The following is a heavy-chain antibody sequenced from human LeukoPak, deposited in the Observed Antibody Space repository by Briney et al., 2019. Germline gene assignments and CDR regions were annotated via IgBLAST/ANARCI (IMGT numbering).Heavy chain of an antibody. V-gene: IGHV3-23*01. CDR3: AKDEYYDILTGYFPTYFDY. CDR2: ISGSGGST. J-gene: IGHJ4*02. Sequence: GGSLRLSCAASGFTFSSYAMGWVRQAPGKGLEWVSAISGSGGSTYYADSVKGRFTISRDNSKNTLYLQMNSLRAEDTAVYYCAKDEYYDILTGYFPTYFDYWGQGTLVTVSS. D-gene: IGHD3-9*01. CDR1: GFTFSSYA.